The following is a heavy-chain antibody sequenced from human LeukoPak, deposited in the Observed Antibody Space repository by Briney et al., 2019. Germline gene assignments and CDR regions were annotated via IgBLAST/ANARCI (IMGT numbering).Heavy chain of an antibody. Sequence: ASVTVSFKTSRYSFTDYYIHGVRQAPGQGLEWMGWINPDSGDTSYVHQFQDRVTMTRDTSITTAYMELIGLTSDDTAVYYCARDQENNWFDPWGPGTLVTVSS. J-gene: IGHJ5*02. V-gene: IGHV1-2*02. CDR3: ARDQENNWFDP. CDR1: RYSFTDYY. CDR2: INPDSGDT. D-gene: IGHD5-24*01.